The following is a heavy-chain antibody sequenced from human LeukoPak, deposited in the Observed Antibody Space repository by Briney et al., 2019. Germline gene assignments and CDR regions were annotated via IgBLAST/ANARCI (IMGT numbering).Heavy chain of an antibody. J-gene: IGHJ3*01. CDR3: ARDFAFAL. CDR1: GFTFEDYD. Sequence: GGPLRLSCAASGFTFEDYDMYWVRQAPGRGLEWVSGINWNGDITGYADSVRGRFTISRDNGKDSLYLQMDSLRAEDTALYYCARDFAFALWGQGTMVTVSS. CDR2: INWNGDIT. V-gene: IGHV3-20*04.